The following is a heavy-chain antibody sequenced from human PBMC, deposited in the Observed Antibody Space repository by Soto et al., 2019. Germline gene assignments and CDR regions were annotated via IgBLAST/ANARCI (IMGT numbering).Heavy chain of an antibody. CDR1: GSTITSHW. J-gene: IGHJ4*02. D-gene: IGHD1-26*01. CDR2: INQDGFGK. Sequence: EVQLVESGGGLVQPGGSLRLSCVISGSTITSHWMTWVRQAPGKGLEWVASINQDGFGKHYLDSVKGRFTISRDSAKNSLYLQMDSLRDEDTAVYYCAKDHGSGGDPYCGQGTLVTVSS. V-gene: IGHV3-7*05. CDR3: AKDHGSGGDPY.